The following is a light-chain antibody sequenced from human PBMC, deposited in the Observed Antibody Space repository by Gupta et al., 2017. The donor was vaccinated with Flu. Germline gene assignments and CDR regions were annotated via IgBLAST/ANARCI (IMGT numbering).Light chain of an antibody. CDR3: QQRSKWPPQT. CDR1: QSVRSY. CDR2: DAS. Sequence: EIVLTQSPATLSLSPGERATLSCRASQSVRSYLVWYQQKPGQAPRLLIYDASNRYTGIAARCCGRGSGKDVSLTSSSLEHEDFAGYYCQQRSKWPPQTFGQGTRVEIK. V-gene: IGKV3-11*01. J-gene: IGKJ5*01.